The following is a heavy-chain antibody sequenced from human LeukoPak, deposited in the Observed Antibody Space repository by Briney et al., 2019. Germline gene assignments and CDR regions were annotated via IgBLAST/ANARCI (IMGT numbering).Heavy chain of an antibody. CDR2: INPSGGST. CDR3: ARDITVELPGGYFDY. CDR1: GYTFTSYY. D-gene: IGHD4-23*01. V-gene: IGHV1-46*01. J-gene: IGHJ4*02. Sequence: GASVKVSCKASGYTFTSYYMHWVRQAPGQGLEWMGIINPSGGSTSYAQKFQGRVTMTRDTSTSTVYMELSSLRYEDTAVYYCARDITVELPGGYFDYWGQGTLVTVSS.